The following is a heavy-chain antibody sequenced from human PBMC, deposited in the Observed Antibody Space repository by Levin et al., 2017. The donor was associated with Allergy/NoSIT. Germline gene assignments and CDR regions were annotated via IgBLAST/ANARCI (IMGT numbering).Heavy chain of an antibody. CDR2: IYYSGST. Sequence: SETLSLTCTVSGGSISSYYWSWIRQPPGKGLEWIGYIYYSGSTNYNPSLKSRVTISVDTSKNQFSLKLSSVTAADTAVYYCARCPNYDYYMDVWGKGTTVTVSS. CDR3: ARCPNYDYYMDV. V-gene: IGHV4-59*08. J-gene: IGHJ6*03. CDR1: GGSISSYY.